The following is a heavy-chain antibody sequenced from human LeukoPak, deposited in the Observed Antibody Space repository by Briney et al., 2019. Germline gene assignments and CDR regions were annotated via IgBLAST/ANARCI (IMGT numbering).Heavy chain of an antibody. V-gene: IGHV3-7*05. CDR1: EFTLSRYG. Sequence: GGSLRLSCAASEFTLSRYGMSWVRQAPGKGLEWVANINQDGSEKNYVDSVKGRFTISRDNAKNSLYLQMNSLRAEDTAVYYCARAYQTDYWGQGTLVTVSS. D-gene: IGHD2-2*01. CDR3: ARAYQTDY. J-gene: IGHJ4*02. CDR2: INQDGSEK.